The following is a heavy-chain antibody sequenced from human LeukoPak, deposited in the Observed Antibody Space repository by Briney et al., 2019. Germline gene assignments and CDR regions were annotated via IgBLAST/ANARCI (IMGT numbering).Heavy chain of an antibody. CDR3: ARAGDYSAWWFDP. Sequence: SETLSLTCNVSGGAISGYYWSWIRKPPGKGLEWLGYIYYSGSTNYTPSLKSRVTISVDTSKNQFSLKLSSVTAADTAVYYCARAGDYSAWWFDPWGQGTLVTVSS. V-gene: IGHV4-59*01. CDR1: GGAISGYY. CDR2: IYYSGST. J-gene: IGHJ5*02. D-gene: IGHD2-15*01.